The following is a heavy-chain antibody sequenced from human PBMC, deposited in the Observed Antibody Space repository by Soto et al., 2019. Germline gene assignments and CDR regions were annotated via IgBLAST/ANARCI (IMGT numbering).Heavy chain of an antibody. CDR1: GFTFSSYS. CDR3: ARGGPGGYDYHGMDV. CDR2: ISSSSSSI. V-gene: IGHV3-48*02. D-gene: IGHD2-2*01. J-gene: IGHJ6*02. Sequence: EVQLVESGGGLVQPGGSLRLSCAASGFTFSSYSMNWVRQAPGKGLEWLSYISSSSSSIYYADSVRGRFTISRDNAKNSLSLQMNSLRDEDTALYYCARGGPGGYDYHGMDVWGQGTTVTVSS.